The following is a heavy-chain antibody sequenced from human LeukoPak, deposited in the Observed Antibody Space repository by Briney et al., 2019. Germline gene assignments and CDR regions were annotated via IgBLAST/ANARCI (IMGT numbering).Heavy chain of an antibody. Sequence: SETLSLTCAVYGGSFSGYYWSWIRQPPGKGLEWIGEINHSGGTNYNPSLKSRVTISVDTSKNQFSLKLSSVTAADTAVYYCARGGSRRTLYYYDSSGYYPLDYWGQGTLVTVSS. V-gene: IGHV4-34*01. CDR1: GGSFSGYY. J-gene: IGHJ4*02. CDR3: ARGGSRRTLYYYDSSGYYPLDY. CDR2: INHSGGT. D-gene: IGHD3-22*01.